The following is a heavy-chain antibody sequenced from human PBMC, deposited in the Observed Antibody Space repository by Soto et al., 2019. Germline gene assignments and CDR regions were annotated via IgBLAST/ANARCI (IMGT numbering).Heavy chain of an antibody. J-gene: IGHJ4*02. Sequence: SETLSLTCTVSAGSISGYYWSWIRQPPGKGLEWIGGYSGFTDYNPSLESRATISVDHSKNQFSLTLRSVTAADTAVYYCARDYGDYSFFFDYWGQGALVTVSS. CDR3: ARDYGDYSFFFDY. V-gene: IGHV4-59*01. CDR1: AGSISGYY. CDR2: YSGFT. D-gene: IGHD4-17*01.